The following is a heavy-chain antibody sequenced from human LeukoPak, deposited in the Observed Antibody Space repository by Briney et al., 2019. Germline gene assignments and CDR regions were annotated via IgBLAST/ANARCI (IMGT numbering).Heavy chain of an antibody. CDR2: IYYSGST. Sequence: SQTLSLTCTVSGGSISSGGYYWSWIRQHPGKGLEWIGYIYYSGSTYYNPSLKSRVTISVDTSKNQFSLKLSSVTAADTAVYYCARGGVVPAAIPWFDPWGQGTLVTVSS. CDR3: ARGGVVPAAIPWFDP. D-gene: IGHD2-2*01. J-gene: IGHJ5*02. CDR1: GGSISSGGYY. V-gene: IGHV4-31*03.